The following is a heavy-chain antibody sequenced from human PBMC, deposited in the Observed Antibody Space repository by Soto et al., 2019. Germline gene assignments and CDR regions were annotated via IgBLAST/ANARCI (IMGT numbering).Heavy chain of an antibody. CDR2: INSDGSTT. J-gene: IGHJ5*02. Sequence: EVQLVESGGGLVQPGGSLRLSCAASGFTFSSYWMHWVRQAPGKGLVWVSRINSDGSTTSYADSVKGGFTISRDNAKNTLYLQMNSVRAEDTAVYYCARVAYGDYWFDPWGLGTLVTVSS. D-gene: IGHD4-17*01. CDR1: GFTFSSYW. V-gene: IGHV3-74*01. CDR3: ARVAYGDYWFDP.